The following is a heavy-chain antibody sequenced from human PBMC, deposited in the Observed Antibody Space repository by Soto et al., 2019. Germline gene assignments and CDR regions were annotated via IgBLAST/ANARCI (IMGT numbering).Heavy chain of an antibody. CDR3: AREEGWPDEYNWFDP. J-gene: IGHJ5*02. D-gene: IGHD6-19*01. CDR2: INAGNGNT. V-gene: IGHV1-3*01. Sequence: GASVKVSCKASGYTFTSYAMHWVRQAPGQRLEWMGWINAGNGNTKYSQKFQGRVTITRDTSASTAYMELSSLRSEDTAVYYCAREEGWPDEYNWFDPWGQGTLVTVSS. CDR1: GYTFTSYA.